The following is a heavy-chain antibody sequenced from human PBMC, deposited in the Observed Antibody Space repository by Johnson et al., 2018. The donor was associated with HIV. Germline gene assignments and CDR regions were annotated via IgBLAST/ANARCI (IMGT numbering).Heavy chain of an antibody. CDR1: GFTFSNVW. V-gene: IGHV3-30-3*01. CDR2: ISYDGSNK. D-gene: IGHD6-19*01. CDR3: ARGGYRSGWFHDAFDI. Sequence: QVPLVESGGGLVKPGGSLRLSRAASGFTFSNVWMSWVRQAPGKGLEWVAIISYDGSNKYYADSVQGRFTISRDNSKNTLYLQMNSLRAEDTAVYYCARGGYRSGWFHDAFDIWGQGTMVTVSS. J-gene: IGHJ3*02.